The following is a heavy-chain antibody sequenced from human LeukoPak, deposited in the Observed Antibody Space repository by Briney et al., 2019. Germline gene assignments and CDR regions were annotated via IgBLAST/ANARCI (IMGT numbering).Heavy chain of an antibody. CDR1: GFTFRNYA. D-gene: IGHD3-22*01. V-gene: IGHV3-23*01. CDR2: ISVSGYST. CDR3: AKNHDSNGYHTDDAFDL. Sequence: GGSLRLSCAASGFTFRNYAMNWVRQAPGRGLEWVSVISVSGYSTYYADSVKGRFTISRDSSKSTLYLQMNSLRAEDTAIYYCAKNHDSNGYHTDDAFDLWGQGTLVTVSS. J-gene: IGHJ3*01.